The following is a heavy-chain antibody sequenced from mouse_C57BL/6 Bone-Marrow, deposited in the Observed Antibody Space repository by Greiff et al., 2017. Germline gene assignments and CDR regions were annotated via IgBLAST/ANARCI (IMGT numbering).Heavy chain of an antibody. V-gene: IGHV5-4*01. Sequence: EVHLVESGGGLVKPGGSLKLSCAASGFTFSSYAMSWVRQTPEKRLAWVATISDGGSYTYYTDNVKGRFTISRDNANNNLYLQMSHLNSEDTAMYYCARSYYGGSYLYAMDYWGQGTSVTVSS. CDR2: ISDGGSYT. CDR3: ARSYYGGSYLYAMDY. D-gene: IGHD1-1*01. J-gene: IGHJ4*01. CDR1: GFTFSSYA.